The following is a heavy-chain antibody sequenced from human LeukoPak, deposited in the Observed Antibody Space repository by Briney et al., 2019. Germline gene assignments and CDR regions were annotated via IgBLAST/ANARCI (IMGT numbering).Heavy chain of an antibody. CDR3: AKDQVAVGDGYYFDY. CDR1: GFTFSNYA. J-gene: IGHJ4*02. V-gene: IGHV3-23*01. D-gene: IGHD6-19*01. Sequence: GGSLRLSCAASGFTFSNYAMTWVRQAPGKGLEWVSAVSRSGDSTYYADSVKGRFTISRDNSKNTLYLQMNSVRAEDTALYYCAKDQVAVGDGYYFDYWGQGTLVTVSS. CDR2: VSRSGDST.